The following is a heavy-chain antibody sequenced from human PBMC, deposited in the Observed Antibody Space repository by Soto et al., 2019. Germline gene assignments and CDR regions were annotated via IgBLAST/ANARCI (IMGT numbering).Heavy chain of an antibody. J-gene: IGHJ4*02. V-gene: IGHV1-46*01. CDR1: GNTFTTYY. CDR2: INPKTGTA. CDR3: ARTLGYFDY. Sequence: QIQLVQSGAEVKKPGASVRVSCEASGNTFTTYYLHWMRQAPGQGLEWMGIINPKTGTATYAHNFQDRLTMTTDTSTNTDSMELSSLKFEDTAVYYCARTLGYFDYWAQGTLVTISS.